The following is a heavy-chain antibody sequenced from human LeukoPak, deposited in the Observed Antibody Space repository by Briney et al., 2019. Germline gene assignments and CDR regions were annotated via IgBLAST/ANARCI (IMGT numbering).Heavy chain of an antibody. Sequence: GGSLRLSCAASGFTFSSYEMNWIRQAPGKGLEWVSYISNSGSTIYHADSVKGRFTISRDNAKNSLYLQMNSLRAEDTAVYYCARDWGGGTHDYWGQGTLVTVSS. V-gene: IGHV3-48*03. D-gene: IGHD3-10*01. CDR3: ARDWGGGTHDY. CDR1: GFTFSSYE. J-gene: IGHJ4*02. CDR2: ISNSGSTI.